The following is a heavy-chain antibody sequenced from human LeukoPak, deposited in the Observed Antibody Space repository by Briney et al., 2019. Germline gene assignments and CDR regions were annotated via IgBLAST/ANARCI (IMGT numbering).Heavy chain of an antibody. V-gene: IGHV3-74*01. J-gene: IGHJ4*02. D-gene: IGHD3-22*01. CDR1: GFTFSSYW. Sequence: GGSLRLSCAASGFTFSSYWMHWVRQAPGKGLVWVSRINSDGSSTSYADSVKGRFTISRDNAKKSLYLQMNSLRAEDTAVYYCARDRNYYDSSGYHRVDYWGQGTLVTVSS. CDR2: INSDGSST. CDR3: ARDRNYYDSSGYHRVDY.